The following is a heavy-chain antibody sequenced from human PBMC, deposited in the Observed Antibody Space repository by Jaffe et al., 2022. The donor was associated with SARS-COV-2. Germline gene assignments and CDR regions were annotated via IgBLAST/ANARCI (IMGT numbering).Heavy chain of an antibody. CDR3: ATLSPFSRTNDY. V-gene: IGHV4-39*01. Sequence: QLQLQESGPGLVKPSETLSLTCTVSGGSISSSSYYWGWIRQPPGKGLEWIGSIYYSGSTYYNPSLKSRVTISVDTSKNQFSLKLSSVTAADTAVYYCATLSPFSRTNDYWGQGTLVTVSS. CDR2: IYYSGST. J-gene: IGHJ4*02. CDR1: GGSISSSSYY.